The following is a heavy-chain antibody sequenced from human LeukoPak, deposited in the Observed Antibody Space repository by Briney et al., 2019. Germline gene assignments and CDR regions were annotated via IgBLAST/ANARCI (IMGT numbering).Heavy chain of an antibody. CDR1: GGTFSSYA. CDR3: ARVGYCSSTSCYPWDWFDP. J-gene: IGHJ5*02. V-gene: IGHV1-69*01. Sequence: GASVKVSCKASGGTFSSYAISWVRQAPGQGLEWMGGIIPIFGTANYAQKFQGRVTITADESTSTAYMELSSLRSEDTAVYYCARVGYCSSTSCYPWDWFDPWGQGTLVTVSS. D-gene: IGHD2-2*01. CDR2: IIPIFGTA.